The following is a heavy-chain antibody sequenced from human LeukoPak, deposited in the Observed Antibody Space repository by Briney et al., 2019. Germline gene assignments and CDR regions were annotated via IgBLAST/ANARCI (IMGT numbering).Heavy chain of an antibody. CDR1: GFTFSSYG. CDR3: ARGDYDFWSGYPYYYYYMDV. CDR2: INSDGSST. J-gene: IGHJ6*03. V-gene: IGHV3-74*01. D-gene: IGHD3-3*01. Sequence: GGSLRLSCAASGFTFSSYGMHWVRQAPGKGLVWVSRINSDGSSTSYADSVKGRFTISRDNAKNTLYLQMNSLRAEDTAVYYCARGDYDFWSGYPYYYYYMDVWGKGTTVTVSS.